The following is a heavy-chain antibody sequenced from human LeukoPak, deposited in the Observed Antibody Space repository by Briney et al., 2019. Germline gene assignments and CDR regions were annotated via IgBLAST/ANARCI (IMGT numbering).Heavy chain of an antibody. D-gene: IGHD3-10*01. CDR2: IYHSGST. CDR3: ARAPMVRGVIIGWFDP. Sequence: PSQTLSLTCAVSGGSISSGGYSWSWIRQPPGKGLEWIGYIYHSGSTYYNPSLKSRVTILVDRSKNQFSLKLSSVTAADTAVYYCARAPMVRGVIIGWFDPWGQGTLVTVSS. CDR1: GGSISSGGYS. V-gene: IGHV4-30-2*01. J-gene: IGHJ5*02.